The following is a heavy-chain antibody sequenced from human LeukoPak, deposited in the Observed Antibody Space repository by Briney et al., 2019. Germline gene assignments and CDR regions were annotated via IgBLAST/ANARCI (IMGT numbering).Heavy chain of an antibody. V-gene: IGHV3-23*01. Sequence: GGSLRLSCAASGFTFSSYAMHWVRQAPGKGLEWVSAISGSGGSTYYADSVKGRFTISRDNSKNTLYLQMNSLRAEDTAVYYCARAPAVRGVIIQPFTLGYWGQGTLVTVSS. J-gene: IGHJ4*02. D-gene: IGHD3-10*01. CDR2: ISGSGGST. CDR1: GFTFSSYA. CDR3: ARAPAVRGVIIQPFTLGY.